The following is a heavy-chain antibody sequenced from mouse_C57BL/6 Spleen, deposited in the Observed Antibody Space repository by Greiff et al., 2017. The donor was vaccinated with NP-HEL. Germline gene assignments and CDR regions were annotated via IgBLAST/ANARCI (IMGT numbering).Heavy chain of an antibody. CDR2: IDPSDSET. J-gene: IGHJ4*01. D-gene: IGHD2-5*01. V-gene: IGHV1-52*01. Sequence: VQLQQPGAELVRPGSSVKLSCKASGYTFTSYWMHWVKQRPIQGLEWIGNIDPSDSETHYNQKFKDKATLTVDKSSSTAYMQLSSLTSEDSAVYYCARLSFYSNPYYAMDYWGQGTSVTVSS. CDR3: ARLSFYSNPYYAMDY. CDR1: GYTFTSYW.